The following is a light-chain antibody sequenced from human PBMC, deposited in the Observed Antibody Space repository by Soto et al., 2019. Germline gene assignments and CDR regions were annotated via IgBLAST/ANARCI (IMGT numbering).Light chain of an antibody. CDR1: SSNIGAGYD. V-gene: IGLV1-40*01. J-gene: IGLJ2*01. CDR3: QSYDSSLRVV. Sequence: QSVLTQPPSVSGAPGQRVTISCTGSSSNIGAGYDVHWYQQLPGTAPKLLIYGNSNRPSGVPDRFSGSKSGTSASLAITGLQAEDEADHCCQSYDSSLRVVFGGGTKLTVL. CDR2: GNS.